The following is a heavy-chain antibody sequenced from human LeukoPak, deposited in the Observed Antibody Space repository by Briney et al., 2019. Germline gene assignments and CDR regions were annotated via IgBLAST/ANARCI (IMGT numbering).Heavy chain of an antibody. J-gene: IGHJ5*02. CDR3: SSGKIARPKLLDL. V-gene: IGHV1-8*01. Sequence: ASVKVSSKPPRYPSSGYAGCWGSEATGQGLEWVGWMNPNTANTAYAQKFQGRVTMTRDASISTDYMELSSLRSEDTAVYYISSGKIARPKLLDLWREGPLVTVSS. D-gene: IGHD3-22*01. CDR1: RYPSSGYA. CDR2: MNPNTANT.